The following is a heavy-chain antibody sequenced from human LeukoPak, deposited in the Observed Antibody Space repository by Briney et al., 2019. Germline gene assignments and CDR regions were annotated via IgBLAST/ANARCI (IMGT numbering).Heavy chain of an antibody. D-gene: IGHD6-19*01. V-gene: IGHV4-34*01. CDR2: INHSGGT. CDR1: GGSFSGYY. Sequence: PSETLSLTCAVYGGSFSGYYWSWIRQPPGKGLEWIGEINHSGGTNYNPSLKSRVTISVDTSKNQFSLKLSSVTAADTAVYYCARFVRRDYRAGLDYWGQGTLVTVSS. CDR3: ARFVRRDYRAGLDY. J-gene: IGHJ4*02.